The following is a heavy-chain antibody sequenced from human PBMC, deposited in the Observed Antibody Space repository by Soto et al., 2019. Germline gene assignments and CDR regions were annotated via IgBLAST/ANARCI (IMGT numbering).Heavy chain of an antibody. CDR3: ARNGVSATPGYSMETFYWFDH. D-gene: IGHD5-12*01. CDR1: GYTFTSYY. Sequence: ASVKVSCKASGYTFTSYYISWVRQAPGQGLEWMGWISVYNGNTNYAQKFQGRVTMTTDTSTSTAYMELRGLRSDDTAVYYCARNGVSATPGYSMETFYWFDHLGQGNLVTVSS. J-gene: IGHJ5*02. CDR2: ISVYNGNT. V-gene: IGHV1-18*04.